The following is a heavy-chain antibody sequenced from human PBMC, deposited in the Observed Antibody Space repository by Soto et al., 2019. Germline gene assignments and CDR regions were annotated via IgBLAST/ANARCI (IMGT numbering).Heavy chain of an antibody. V-gene: IGHV3-9*01. D-gene: IGHD1-26*01. CDR2: ISWNSGSI. CDR3: AKGDGATLRDSWFDP. CDR1: GFTFDDYA. J-gene: IGHJ5*02. Sequence: EVQLVESGGGLVQPGRSLRLSCAASGFTFDDYAMHWVRQAPGKGLEWVSGISWNSGSIGYADSVKGRFTISRDNAXXSLYLQMNSLRAEDTALYYCAKGDGATLRDSWFDPWGQGTLVTVSS.